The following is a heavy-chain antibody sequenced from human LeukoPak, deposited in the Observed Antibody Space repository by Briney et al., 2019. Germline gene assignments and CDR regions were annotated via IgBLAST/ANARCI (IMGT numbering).Heavy chain of an antibody. D-gene: IGHD3-22*01. CDR3: ATTPYYYDSSGYRYYFDY. V-gene: IGHV1-24*01. CDR1: GYTLTELS. Sequence: ASVKVSCKVSGYTLTELSMHWVRQAPGKGLEGMGGFDPEDGKTIYAQKFQGRVTMTEDTSTDTAYMELSSLRSEDTAVYYCATTPYYYDSSGYRYYFDYWGQGTLVTVSS. J-gene: IGHJ4*02. CDR2: FDPEDGKT.